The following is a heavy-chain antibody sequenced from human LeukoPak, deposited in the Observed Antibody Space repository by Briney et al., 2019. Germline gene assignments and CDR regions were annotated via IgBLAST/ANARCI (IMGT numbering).Heavy chain of an antibody. V-gene: IGHV3-11*01. D-gene: IGHD3-10*01. Sequence: GGSLRLSCAASGFTFSDYYMSWIRQAPGKGLEWVSYISSSGSTIYYADSVKGRFTISRDNAKNSLYLQMNSLRAEDTAVYYCGKIPRAIRGVVDYWGQGTLVTVSS. J-gene: IGHJ4*02. CDR1: GFTFSDYY. CDR3: GKIPRAIRGVVDY. CDR2: ISSSGSTI.